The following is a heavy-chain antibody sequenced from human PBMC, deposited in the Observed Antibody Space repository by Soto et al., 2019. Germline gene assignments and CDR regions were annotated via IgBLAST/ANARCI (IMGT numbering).Heavy chain of an antibody. Sequence: QVQLVESGGGAVQPGESLRLSCAASDSAFSQYGLHWVRQAPGKGLEWVAVTSHDGHFKYYTDSVRGRFTISRDNFKKKVGLQMDSLRPEDTGIYYCGKGLEWGGPLPGMDVWGQGNTVTV. D-gene: IGHD3-3*01. CDR2: TSHDGHFK. CDR3: GKGLEWGGPLPGMDV. V-gene: IGHV3-30*19. CDR1: DSAFSQYG. J-gene: IGHJ6*02.